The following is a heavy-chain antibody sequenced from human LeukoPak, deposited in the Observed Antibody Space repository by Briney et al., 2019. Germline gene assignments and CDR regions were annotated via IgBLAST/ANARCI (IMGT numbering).Heavy chain of an antibody. J-gene: IGHJ4*02. V-gene: IGHV4-39*07. CDR3: ARGALDTKTRFDY. CDR2: IYYSGST. Sequence: PSETLSLTCTVSGGSISRSSYYWGWIRQPPGKGLEWIATIYYSGSTYYNPSLKSRVTISADTSKNQFSLRLSSLTAADTAVYYCARGALDTKTRFDYWGQGTLVTVSS. CDR1: GGSISRSSYY. D-gene: IGHD5-18*01.